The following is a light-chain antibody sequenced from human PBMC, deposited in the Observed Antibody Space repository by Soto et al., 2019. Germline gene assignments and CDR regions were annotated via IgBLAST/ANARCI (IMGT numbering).Light chain of an antibody. V-gene: IGLV2-8*01. CDR2: EVS. CDR3: SSYAGSNKAWV. J-gene: IGLJ1*01. Sequence: QSALTQPPSASGSPGQSVTISCTGTSSDVGGYNYVSWYQQHPGKAPKLMIYEVSKRPSGVPDRFSGSKSGNTASLTVSGLQAEDEADYYCSSYAGSNKAWVFGTGTKLTVL. CDR1: SSDVGGYNY.